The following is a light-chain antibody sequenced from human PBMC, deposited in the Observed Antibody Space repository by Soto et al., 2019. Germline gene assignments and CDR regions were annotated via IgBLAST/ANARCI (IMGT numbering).Light chain of an antibody. CDR1: QSLLHSNGYSY. V-gene: IGKV2-28*01. CDR3: MEALQTPWT. J-gene: IGKJ1*01. Sequence: DIVMTQSPVSLPVTPGEPASISCRSSQSLLHSNGYSYLDWFLQRPGQSPQLLIYLGSNRAPGVPDRFSGSGSGTDFTLKISRVEAEDVGVYYCMEALQTPWTFGQGTKVDI. CDR2: LGS.